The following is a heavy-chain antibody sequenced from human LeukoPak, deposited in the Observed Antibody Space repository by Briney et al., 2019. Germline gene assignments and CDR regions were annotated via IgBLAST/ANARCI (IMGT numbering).Heavy chain of an antibody. CDR2: ISYSGST. CDR3: ARTRLRRKDAFDI. CDR1: GGSFSSGTYY. J-gene: IGHJ3*02. V-gene: IGHV4-61*01. D-gene: IGHD4-17*01. Sequence: SETLSLTCTVSGGSFSSGTYYWSWIRQPPGKGLEWIGYISYSGSTNYNPSLWGRVTISVDTSKNQFSLKLSSVTAADTAVYYCARTRLRRKDAFDIWGQGTMVTVSS.